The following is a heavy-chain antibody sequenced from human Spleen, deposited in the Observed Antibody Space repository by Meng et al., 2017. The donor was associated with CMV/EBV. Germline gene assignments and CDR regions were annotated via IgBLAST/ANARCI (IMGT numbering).Heavy chain of an antibody. CDR2: ISSSGSTI. V-gene: IGHV3-48*03. CDR3: ARDRQVGYGVYFDH. J-gene: IGHJ4*02. Sequence: GESLKISCTVSGFTFNSYEMNWVRQAPGKGLEWVSHISSSGSTIYYADPVEGRFTISRDNDKNSVYLQMSSLRAEDTALYYCARDRQVGYGVYFDHWGQGTLVTVSS. D-gene: IGHD5-12*01. CDR1: GFTFNSYE.